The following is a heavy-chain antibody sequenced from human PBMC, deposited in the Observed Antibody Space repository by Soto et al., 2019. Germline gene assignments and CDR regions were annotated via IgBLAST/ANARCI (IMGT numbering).Heavy chain of an antibody. CDR1: GFTFSSFA. V-gene: IGHV3-23*01. CDR3: AKTLPLITMIVVDSSAVDI. J-gene: IGHJ3*02. D-gene: IGHD3-22*01. Sequence: XGSLRLSCAASGFTFSSFAMSWVRQAPGKGLDWVSAISGSGGSTYYADSVKGRFTISRDNSKNTLYLQMNSLRAEDTAVYYCAKTLPLITMIVVDSSAVDIWGQGTMVTVSS. CDR2: ISGSGGST.